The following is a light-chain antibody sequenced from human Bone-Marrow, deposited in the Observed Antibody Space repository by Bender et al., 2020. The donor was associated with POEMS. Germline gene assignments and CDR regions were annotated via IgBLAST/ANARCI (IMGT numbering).Light chain of an antibody. J-gene: IGLJ3*02. Sequence: SYVLTQPPSVSVAPGETARIACGGDNIGTKSVQWYRQRPGQAPVLVIYYDSDRPSEIPDRISASNSGNTATLTIGRVEAGDGADYFCQVWDSRLDQPVFGGGTRLTVL. CDR2: YDS. CDR3: QVWDSRLDQPV. CDR1: NIGTKS. V-gene: IGLV3-21*04.